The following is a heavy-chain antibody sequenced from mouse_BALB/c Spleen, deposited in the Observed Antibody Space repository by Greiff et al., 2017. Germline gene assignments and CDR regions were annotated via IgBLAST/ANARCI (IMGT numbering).Heavy chain of an antibody. CDR3: APLGSDMAD. V-gene: IGHV14-3*02. CDR1: GFNIKDSY. Sequence: VQLQQSGAELVKPGASVKLSCTASGFNIKDSYMHWVKQRPEQGLEWIGRIDPANGNTKYDPKFQGKATITADTSSNTAYLQLSSLTSEDTAVYYYAPLGSDMADWGQGTLVTVSA. D-gene: IGHD3-1*01. J-gene: IGHJ3*01. CDR2: IDPANGNT.